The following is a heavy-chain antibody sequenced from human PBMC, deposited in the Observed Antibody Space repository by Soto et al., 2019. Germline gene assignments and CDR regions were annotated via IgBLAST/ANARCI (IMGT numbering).Heavy chain of an antibody. Sequence: GGSLRLSCAASGFTFSSYGMHWVRQAPGKGLEWVAVIWYDGSNKYYADSVKGRFTISRDNSKNTLYLQMNSLRAEDTAVYYCARENPPLRVKYSSSWINPFDYWGQGTLVTVSS. CDR1: GFTFSSYG. CDR3: ARENPPLRVKYSSSWINPFDY. J-gene: IGHJ4*02. V-gene: IGHV3-33*01. D-gene: IGHD6-13*01. CDR2: IWYDGSNK.